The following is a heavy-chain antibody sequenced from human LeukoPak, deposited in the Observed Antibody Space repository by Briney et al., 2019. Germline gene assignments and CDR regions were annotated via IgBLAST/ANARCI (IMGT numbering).Heavy chain of an antibody. D-gene: IGHD3-10*01. CDR1: GFTFSSAW. J-gene: IGHJ4*02. CDR2: INSDGSST. V-gene: IGHV3-74*01. Sequence: GGSLTLSCAASGFTFSSAWMNWVRQPPGKRLEWVGRINSDGSSTSNADSVKGRFTISRDNAKNTLYLQMNSLRAEDTAVYYCARAYYYGSGSLLPDYWGQGTLVTVSS. CDR3: ARAYYYGSGSLLPDY.